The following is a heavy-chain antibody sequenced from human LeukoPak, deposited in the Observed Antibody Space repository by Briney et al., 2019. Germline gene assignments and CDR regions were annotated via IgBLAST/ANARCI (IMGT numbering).Heavy chain of an antibody. Sequence: SETLSLTCTVSGGSIRSYYWSWIRQPPGKGLEWIGRIYTSGSTNYNPSLKSRVTMSVDTSKNQFSLKVSSVTAADTAVYYCAREQYDGSGSYPDYWGQGTLVTVSS. CDR1: GGSIRSYY. CDR3: AREQYDGSGSYPDY. D-gene: IGHD3-10*01. V-gene: IGHV4-4*07. CDR2: IYTSGST. J-gene: IGHJ4*02.